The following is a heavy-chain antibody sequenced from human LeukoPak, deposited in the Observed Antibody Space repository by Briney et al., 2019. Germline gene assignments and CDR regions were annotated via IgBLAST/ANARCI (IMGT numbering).Heavy chain of an antibody. D-gene: IGHD1-1*01. CDR1: GYAFIGYY. CDR2: INPNSGAT. Sequence: GASVKVSCKASGYAFIGYYRHWLRQAPGQGLEWMGWINPNSGATNYAQNFQGRVTMTRDTSISTAYMELDRLISDDTALYYCARETGSTSKYFDYWGQGALLTVSS. J-gene: IGHJ4*02. CDR3: ARETGSTSKYFDY. V-gene: IGHV1-2*02.